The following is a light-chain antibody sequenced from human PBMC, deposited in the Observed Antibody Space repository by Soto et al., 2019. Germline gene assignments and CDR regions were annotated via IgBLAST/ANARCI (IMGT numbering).Light chain of an antibody. Sequence: DIQMTQSPSTVSASVGDGVTITCRASQSISTWLAWYQQKPGKAPKLLIYDASTLESGVPSGFSGSGSGTEFTLTIIRLQPDDFANYYCQQYNSYPSTFGQWTKLEIK. CDR2: DAS. CDR3: QQYNSYPST. CDR1: QSISTW. J-gene: IGKJ2*01. V-gene: IGKV1-5*01.